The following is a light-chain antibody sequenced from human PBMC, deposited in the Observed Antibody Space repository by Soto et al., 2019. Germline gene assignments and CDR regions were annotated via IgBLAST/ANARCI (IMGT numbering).Light chain of an antibody. CDR1: SRDVGRYNL. V-gene: IGLV2-23*02. Sequence: QSVLTQPASVSGSPGQSITISCTGTSRDVGRYNLVSWYQQHPGKAPKLMIYDVTKRPSGVSHRFSGSKSGTTASLTFSGLQAEDEADYYCCSYAGIYVFGSGTKVTVL. CDR3: CSYAGIYV. J-gene: IGLJ1*01. CDR2: DVT.